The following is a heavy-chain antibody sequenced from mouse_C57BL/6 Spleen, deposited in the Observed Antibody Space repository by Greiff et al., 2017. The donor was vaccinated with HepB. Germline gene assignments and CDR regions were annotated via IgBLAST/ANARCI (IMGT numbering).Heavy chain of an antibody. J-gene: IGHJ4*01. CDR2: ISDGGSYT. V-gene: IGHV5-4*01. CDR1: GFTFSSYA. CDR3: AREGRAMDY. Sequence: EVKLVEPGGGLVKPGGSLKLSCAASGFTFSSYAMPWVRQTPEKRLEWVATISDGGSYTYYPDNVKGRFTISIDNATNTLYLQMSHLKSEDTAMYYCAREGRAMDYWGQGTSVTVSS.